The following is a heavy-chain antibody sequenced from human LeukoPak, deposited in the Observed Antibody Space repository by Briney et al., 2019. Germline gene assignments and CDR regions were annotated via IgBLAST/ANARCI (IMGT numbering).Heavy chain of an antibody. V-gene: IGHV4-59*01. CDR2: IYYSGST. D-gene: IGHD5-18*01. Sequence: PSETLSLTCTVSGGSISSYYWSWIRQPPGKGLEWIGYIYYSGSTNYNPSLKSRVTISVDTSKNQFSLKLSSVTAADTAVYYCARGGQLWFGYFDYWGQGTLVTVSS. CDR1: GGSISSYY. CDR3: ARGGQLWFGYFDY. J-gene: IGHJ4*02.